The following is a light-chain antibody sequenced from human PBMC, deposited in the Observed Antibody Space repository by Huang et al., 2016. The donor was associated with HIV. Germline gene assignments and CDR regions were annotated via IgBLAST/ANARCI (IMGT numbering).Light chain of an antibody. V-gene: IGKV3-15*01. CDR1: QSLTST. Sequence: EIVMTQSPATLSVSPGERATLSRRASQSLTSTLAWYQQKPGQAPRLLIYGASTRATGVPARFSGSGSGTEFTLTISSLQSEDCAVYYCQEYSNWPYTFGQGTKLEIK. J-gene: IGKJ2*01. CDR2: GAS. CDR3: QEYSNWPYT.